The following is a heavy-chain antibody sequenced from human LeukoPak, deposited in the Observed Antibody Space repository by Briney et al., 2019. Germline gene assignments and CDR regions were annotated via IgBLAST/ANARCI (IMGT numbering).Heavy chain of an antibody. V-gene: IGHV4-34*01. CDR2: INHSGST. Sequence: SETLSLTCAVYGGSFSGYYWSWIRQHPGKGLEWIGEINHSGSTNYNPSLRSRVTISVDTSKNQISLKLSSVTAADTAVYYCARAAYGDYYGLDHYFDYWGQGTLVTVSS. J-gene: IGHJ4*02. CDR1: GGSFSGYY. D-gene: IGHD4-17*01. CDR3: ARAAYGDYYGLDHYFDY.